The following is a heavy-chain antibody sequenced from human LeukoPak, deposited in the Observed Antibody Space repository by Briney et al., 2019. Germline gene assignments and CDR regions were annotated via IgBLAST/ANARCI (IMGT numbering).Heavy chain of an antibody. J-gene: IGHJ2*01. CDR2: VNRDGSEI. V-gene: IGHV3-7*03. CDR1: GFTLSNHW. CDR3: AKDRTVGASYWYFDL. Sequence: GGSLRLSCAASGFTLSNHWMTWVRQVPGRGPEWVANVNRDGSEIYYLDSVKGRFTISKDNAKNSLYLQMSSLRAEDTAIYYCAKDRTVGASYWYFDLWGRGTLVTVSS. D-gene: IGHD1-26*01.